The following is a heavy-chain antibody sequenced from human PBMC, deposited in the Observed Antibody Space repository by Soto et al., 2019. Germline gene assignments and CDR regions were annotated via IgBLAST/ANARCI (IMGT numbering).Heavy chain of an antibody. D-gene: IGHD2-15*01. V-gene: IGHV4-39*01. CDR1: GGSISRSSYY. J-gene: IGHJ4*02. Sequence: QLQLQESGPGLVKPSETLSLTCTVSGGSISRSSYYWGWIRQPPGKGLEWIGSIYYSGSTYYNPSLQGRVTMSVDTSRNQFSLRLSSVTAADTGVYYCARPKSDCSGGSCPTRDWGQGTLVTVSS. CDR3: ARPKSDCSGGSCPTRD. CDR2: IYYSGST.